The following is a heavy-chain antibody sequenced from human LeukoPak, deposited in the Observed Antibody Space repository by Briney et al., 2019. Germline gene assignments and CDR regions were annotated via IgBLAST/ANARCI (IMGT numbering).Heavy chain of an antibody. CDR2: IFPSGSS. CDR3: ARSPPAPKQFDF. D-gene: IGHD2-2*01. CDR1: GVSISTYY. J-gene: IGHJ4*02. Sequence: SETLSLTCTVSGVSISTYYWSWIRQPPGKGLEWIGYIFPSGSSNYDPSLKSRVTMSVDTSKNQISLKLYSVIAADTAIYYCARSPPAPKQFDFWGQGILVTASS. V-gene: IGHV4-4*09.